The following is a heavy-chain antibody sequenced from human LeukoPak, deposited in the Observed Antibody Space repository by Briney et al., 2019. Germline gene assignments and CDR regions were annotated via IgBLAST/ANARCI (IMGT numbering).Heavy chain of an antibody. CDR3: ARGSATGTTRGYWFDP. J-gene: IGHJ5*02. Sequence: GGSLRLSCTASGFTFSNFWMGWVRQAPGKGLEWVANIKQDETEKFYLGSVKGRFTISRDNAKNSLYLQMNSLRVEDTAVYYCARGSATGTTRGYWFDPWGQGTLVTVSS. CDR1: GFTFSNFW. V-gene: IGHV3-7*03. CDR2: IKQDETEK. D-gene: IGHD1-1*01.